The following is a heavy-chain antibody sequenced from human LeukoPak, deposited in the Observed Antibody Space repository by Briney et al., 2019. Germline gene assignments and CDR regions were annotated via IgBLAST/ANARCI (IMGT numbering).Heavy chain of an antibody. Sequence: SQTLSLTCTVSGGSISSYYWSWIRQPPGKGLEWIGYIYYSGSTNYNPSLKSRVTISVDTSKNQFSLKLSSVTAADTAVYYCAREDWNYWFDPWGQGTLVTVSS. CDR2: IYYSGST. V-gene: IGHV4-59*01. J-gene: IGHJ5*02. CDR1: GGSISSYY. CDR3: AREDWNYWFDP. D-gene: IGHD1-7*01.